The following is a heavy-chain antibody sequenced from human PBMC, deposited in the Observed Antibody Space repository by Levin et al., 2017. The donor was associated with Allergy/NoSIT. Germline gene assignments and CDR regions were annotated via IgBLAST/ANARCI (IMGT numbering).Heavy chain of an antibody. CDR1: GFTFSNYA. CDR3: AKDCSHRDYDFFDY. V-gene: IGHV3-23*01. Sequence: GGSLRLSCAASGFTFSNYAMSWVRQAPGKGLEWVSAISGSGGSTYYADSVKGRFTISRDSSKNTLYLQMNTLRAEDTAVYYCAKDCSHRDYDFFDYWGKGTLVTVSS. J-gene: IGHJ4*02. CDR2: ISGSGGST. D-gene: IGHD4-17*01.